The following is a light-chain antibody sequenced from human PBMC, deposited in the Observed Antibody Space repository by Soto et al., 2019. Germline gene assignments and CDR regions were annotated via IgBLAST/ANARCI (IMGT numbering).Light chain of an antibody. CDR1: SSDVGGYNY. V-gene: IGLV2-14*01. J-gene: IGLJ1*01. CDR3: SSYTSSSTPV. Sequence: QCVLTQPASVSGSSGQSITISCTGTSSDVGGYNYVSWYQQHPGKAPKLMIYDVSNRPSGVSNRFSGSKSGNTASLTISGLQAEDEADYYCSSYTSSSTPVFGTGTKVTV. CDR2: DVS.